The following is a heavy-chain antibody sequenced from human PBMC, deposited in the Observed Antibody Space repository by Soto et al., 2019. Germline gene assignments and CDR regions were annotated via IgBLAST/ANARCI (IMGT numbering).Heavy chain of an antibody. J-gene: IGHJ1*01. CDR2: TYYRSKWYN. Sequence: SQTLSLTCAISGDSVSSDSAAWNWIRQSPSRDLEWLGRTYYRSKWYNDYAVSVKSRITINPDTSKNQFSLQLNSVTPEDTAVYYCARELDYYDSSGYTEYFQYWGQGTLVTVSS. D-gene: IGHD3-22*01. CDR3: ARELDYYDSSGYTEYFQY. V-gene: IGHV6-1*01. CDR1: GDSVSSDSAA.